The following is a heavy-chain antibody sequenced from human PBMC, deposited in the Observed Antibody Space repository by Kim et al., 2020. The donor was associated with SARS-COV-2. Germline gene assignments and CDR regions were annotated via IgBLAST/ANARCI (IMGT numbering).Heavy chain of an antibody. D-gene: IGHD3-10*01. Sequence: GGSLRLSCTASGFTFGDYAMSWFRPAPGKGLEWVGFIRSKAYGGTTGYAASVKGRFTISRDDSKSIAYLQMNSLKTEDTAVFYCTRDQRITMVRGVISGWFDPWGQGTLVTVSS. CDR3: TRDQRITMVRGVISGWFDP. J-gene: IGHJ5*02. V-gene: IGHV3-49*03. CDR2: IRSKAYGGTT. CDR1: GFTFGDYA.